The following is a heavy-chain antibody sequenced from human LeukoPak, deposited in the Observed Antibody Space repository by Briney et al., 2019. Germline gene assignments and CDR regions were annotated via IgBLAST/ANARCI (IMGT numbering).Heavy chain of an antibody. CDR1: GFTFSRNT. CDR3: VKDLSGTYSFDY. V-gene: IGHV3-64D*06. J-gene: IGHJ4*02. Sequence: GGSLRLPCSASGFTFSRNTMHWVRQAPGKGLEYVAGTTDTGGSTYYAYSVKGRFTISRDNSKNTLYLQVSSLRVEDTAVYYCVKDLSGTYSFDYWGQGTLVTVSS. D-gene: IGHD3-10*01. CDR2: TTDTGGST.